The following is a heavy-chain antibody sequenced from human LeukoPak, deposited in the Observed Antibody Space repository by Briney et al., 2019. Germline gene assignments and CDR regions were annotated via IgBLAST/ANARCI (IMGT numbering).Heavy chain of an antibody. CDR3: ARSPNYCSSTSCYPQGLDY. CDR2: INHSGST. D-gene: IGHD2-2*01. Sequence: PSETLSLTCAVYGGSFSGYYWSWIRQPPGKGLEWIGEINHSGSTNYNPSLKSRVTISVVTSKNQFSLKLSSVTAADTAVYYCARSPNYCSSTSCYPQGLDYWGQGTLVTVSS. J-gene: IGHJ4*02. CDR1: GGSFSGYY. V-gene: IGHV4-34*01.